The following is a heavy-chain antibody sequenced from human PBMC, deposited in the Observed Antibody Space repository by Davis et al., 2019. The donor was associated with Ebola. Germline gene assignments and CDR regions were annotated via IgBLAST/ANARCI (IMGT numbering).Heavy chain of an antibody. Sequence: PSETLSLTCTVSGGSISSSSYYWGWIRQPPGKGLEWIGSIYYSGSTYYNPSLKSRVTISVDTSKNQFSLKLSSVTAADTAVYYCAREWAARLNPFDYWGQGALVTVSS. V-gene: IGHV4-39*07. CDR2: IYYSGST. J-gene: IGHJ4*02. CDR1: GGSISSSSYY. D-gene: IGHD6-6*01. CDR3: AREWAARLNPFDY.